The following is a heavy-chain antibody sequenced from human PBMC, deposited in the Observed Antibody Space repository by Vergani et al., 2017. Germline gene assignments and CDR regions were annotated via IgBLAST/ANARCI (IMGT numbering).Heavy chain of an antibody. V-gene: IGHV1-2*02. D-gene: IGHD2-15*01. CDR1: GYTFTSYY. J-gene: IGHJ5*02. CDR2: INPNSGGT. CDR3: ARRQAVVVVAARDNWFDP. Sequence: QVQLVQSGAEVKKPGASVKVSCKASGYTFTSYYMHWVRQAPGQGLEWMGWINPNSGGTNYAQKFQGRVTMTRDTSISTAYMELSRLRSDDTAVYYCARRQAVVVVAARDNWFDPWGQGTLVTVSS.